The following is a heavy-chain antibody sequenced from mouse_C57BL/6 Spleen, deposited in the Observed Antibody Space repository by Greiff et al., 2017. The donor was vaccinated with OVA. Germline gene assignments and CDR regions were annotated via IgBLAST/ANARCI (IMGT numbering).Heavy chain of an antibody. Sequence: SCKASGYTFTSYWMQWVKQRPGQGLEWIGEIDPSDSYTNYNQKFKGKATLTVDTSSSTAYMQLSSLTSEDSAVYYCARPGGYGDYYAMDYWGQGTSVTVSS. D-gene: IGHD2-2*01. CDR3: ARPGGYGDYYAMDY. V-gene: IGHV1-50*01. CDR2: IDPSDSYT. CDR1: GYTFTSYW. J-gene: IGHJ4*01.